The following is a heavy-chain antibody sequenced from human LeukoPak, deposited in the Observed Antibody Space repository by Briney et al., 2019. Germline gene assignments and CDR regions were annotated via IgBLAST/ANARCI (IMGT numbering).Heavy chain of an antibody. Sequence: PGGSLRLSCAASGFTFSSYGMHLVRQAPGKGLEWVAVIWYDGSNKYYADSVKGRFTISRDNSKNTLYLQMNSLRAEDTAVYYCARDPYDSSGYLWGQGTMVTVSS. CDR2: IWYDGSNK. CDR1: GFTFSSYG. CDR3: ARDPYDSSGYL. D-gene: IGHD3-22*01. J-gene: IGHJ3*01. V-gene: IGHV3-33*01.